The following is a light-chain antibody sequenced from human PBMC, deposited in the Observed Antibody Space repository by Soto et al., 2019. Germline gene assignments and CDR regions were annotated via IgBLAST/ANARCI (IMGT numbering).Light chain of an antibody. CDR3: QQYYSTPPT. Sequence: DIVMTQSPDSLAVSLGERATINCKSSQSVLYSSNNENYLAWYQQKPGQPPNLLIYWASTRESGVPDRFSGSGSGTDFNLTISSLQAEDVAVYYCQQYYSTPPTFGQGTKVEIK. CDR2: WAS. CDR1: QSVLYSSNNENY. V-gene: IGKV4-1*01. J-gene: IGKJ1*01.